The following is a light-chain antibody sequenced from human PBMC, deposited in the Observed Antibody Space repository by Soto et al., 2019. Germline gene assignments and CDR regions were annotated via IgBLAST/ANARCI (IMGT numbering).Light chain of an antibody. CDR3: QQANTFPLT. CDR1: QGLSTY. V-gene: IGKV1-12*01. Sequence: DIQMTQSPSSVSASVGDRVTITCRASQGLSTYLVWYQQKPGKAPKLLISDASRLQSGVPWRFIGSGSGTDFTLTITSLQPEDFATYYCQQANTFPLTFGQGTRVKI. J-gene: IGKJ1*01. CDR2: DAS.